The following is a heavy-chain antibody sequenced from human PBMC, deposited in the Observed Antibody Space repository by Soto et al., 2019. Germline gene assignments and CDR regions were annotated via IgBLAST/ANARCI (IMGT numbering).Heavy chain of an antibody. V-gene: IGHV3-23*01. J-gene: IGHJ4*02. CDR2: VSGSGGTT. CDR1: GFTFSTYA. CDR3: VRYNWNDKNFDY. Sequence: GGSLRLSCAASGFTFSTYAMSWVRQAPGKGLEWVSGVSGSGGTTYYADSVKGRFTISRDNSKNTLYLQMDSLRAEDTAIYYCVRYNWNDKNFDYWGQGTLVTVSS. D-gene: IGHD1-20*01.